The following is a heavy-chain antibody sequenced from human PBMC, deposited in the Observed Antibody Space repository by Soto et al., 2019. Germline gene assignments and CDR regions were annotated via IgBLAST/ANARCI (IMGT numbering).Heavy chain of an antibody. CDR3: ARDKGDCSGSYYCY. CDR1: GYTFSSYG. V-gene: IGHV1-18*01. J-gene: IGHJ4*02. Sequence: QVQLVQSGAEVKKPGASVKVSCKASGYTFSSYGISGVRQAPVQGLEWLGWISAYNGNTNYAQKLQGRVTMTTDTSTSTDYMDLRRLRSDDTAIYYCARDKGDCSGSYYCYWGQGCLVTVSS. CDR2: ISAYNGNT. D-gene: IGHD3-10*02.